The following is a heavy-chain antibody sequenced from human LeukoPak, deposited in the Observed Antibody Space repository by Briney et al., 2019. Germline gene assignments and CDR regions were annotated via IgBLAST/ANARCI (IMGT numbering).Heavy chain of an antibody. CDR3: AKDRVTTIRGVSWGYYYYYGMDV. Sequence: PGGSLRLSCAASGFTFSSYGMHWVRQAPGKGLEWVAMISSDGSKKYYADSVEGRFTISRDNSKNTLYLEMISLRSEDTALYYCAKDRVTTIRGVSWGYYYYYGMDVWGQGSTVTVSS. D-gene: IGHD3-10*01. CDR2: ISSDGSKK. J-gene: IGHJ6*02. CDR1: GFTFSSYG. V-gene: IGHV3-30*18.